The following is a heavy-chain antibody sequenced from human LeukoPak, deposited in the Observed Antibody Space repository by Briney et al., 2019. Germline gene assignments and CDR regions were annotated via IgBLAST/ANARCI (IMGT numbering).Heavy chain of an antibody. CDR2: ISGSGGST. J-gene: IGHJ4*02. V-gene: IGHV3-23*01. CDR3: AKDPGEGYYDSSGYYVWDY. D-gene: IGHD3-22*01. CDR1: GFTFSSYA. Sequence: GSLRLSCAASGFTFSSYAMSWVRQAPGKGLEWVSAISGSGGSTYYADSVKGRFTISRDNSKNTLYLQMNSLRAEDTAVYYCAKDPGEGYYDSSGYYVWDYWGQGTLVTVSS.